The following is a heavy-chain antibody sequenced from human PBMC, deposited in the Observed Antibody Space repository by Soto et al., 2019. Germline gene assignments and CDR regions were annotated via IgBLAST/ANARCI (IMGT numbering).Heavy chain of an antibody. D-gene: IGHD1-26*01. Sequence: PSETLSLTCTISGGSISVYYWSWVRQPPGHELEWIGYIYASGSPYYNPSLRSRATISADTSKNQISLKLTSPTAADTAVYYCARGVGSSPPRYWGRGTLVTVSS. CDR2: IYASGSP. V-gene: IGHV4-59*01. CDR1: GGSISVYY. J-gene: IGHJ4*02. CDR3: ARGVGSSPPRY.